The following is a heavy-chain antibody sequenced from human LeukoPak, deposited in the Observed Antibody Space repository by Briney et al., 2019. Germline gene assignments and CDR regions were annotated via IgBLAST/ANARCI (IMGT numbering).Heavy chain of an antibody. D-gene: IGHD6-13*01. Sequence: SETLSLTCAVSGGSISSSNWWSWVRQPPGKGLEWIGEIYHSGSTNYNPSLKSRVTISVDKSKNQFSLKLSSVTAADTAVYYCARDGVAAADQPLYYYYGMDVWGQGTTVTASS. CDR3: ARDGVAAADQPLYYYYGMDV. V-gene: IGHV4-4*02. CDR1: GGSISSSNW. CDR2: IYHSGST. J-gene: IGHJ6*02.